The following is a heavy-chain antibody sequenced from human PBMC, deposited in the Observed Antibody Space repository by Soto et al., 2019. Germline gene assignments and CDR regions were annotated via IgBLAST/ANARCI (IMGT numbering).Heavy chain of an antibody. V-gene: IGHV3-64D*06. CDR3: VKLGAQQPGN. J-gene: IGHJ4*02. D-gene: IGHD6-13*01. CDR2: ISANGYNT. Sequence: PGGSLRLSCSASGFTFSNYAMHWVRQAPGKGLEHVSSISANGYNTYYADSVKGRFTISRDNSKNTVYLQMSSLRAEDTAVYYCVKLGAQQPGNWGQGTLVTVSS. CDR1: GFTFSNYA.